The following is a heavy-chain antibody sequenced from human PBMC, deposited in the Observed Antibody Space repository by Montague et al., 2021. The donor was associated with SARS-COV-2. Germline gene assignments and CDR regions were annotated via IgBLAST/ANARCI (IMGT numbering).Heavy chain of an antibody. V-gene: IGHV3-48*03. Sequence: SLRLSCAASGFTFSSYEMNWVRQAPGKGLEWVSYISSSGSTIYYADSVKGRFTISRDNAKNSLYLQMNSLRAEDTAVYYCASEQYCSGGSCFYDAFDIWGQGTTVTVSS. CDR2: ISSSGSTI. CDR1: GFTFSSYE. D-gene: IGHD2-15*01. J-gene: IGHJ3*02. CDR3: ASEQYCSGGSCFYDAFDI.